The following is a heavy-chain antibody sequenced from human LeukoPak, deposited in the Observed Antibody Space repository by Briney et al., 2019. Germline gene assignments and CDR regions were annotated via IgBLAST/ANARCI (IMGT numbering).Heavy chain of an antibody. D-gene: IGHD1-1*01. Sequence: GGSLRLSCAASGFTFSTYWMTWVCQAPGKGLEWVANIKQDGSDTYYVDSVKGRFTISKDNARNSLYLQMNSLRAEDTAVYYCVRDFSRTRLERPFDYWGQGTLVTVSS. CDR2: IKQDGSDT. V-gene: IGHV3-7*01. CDR3: VRDFSRTRLERPFDY. J-gene: IGHJ4*02. CDR1: GFTFSTYW.